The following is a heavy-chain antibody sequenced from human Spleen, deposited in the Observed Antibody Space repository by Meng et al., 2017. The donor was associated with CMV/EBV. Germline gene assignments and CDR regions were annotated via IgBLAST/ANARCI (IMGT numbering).Heavy chain of an antibody. CDR3: ARQRDGSGSYDV. D-gene: IGHD3-10*01. CDR1: GYIFTNFG. Sequence: SCRNFGYIFTNFGITWVRQAPGKGIEWMGWIRAYKRNTKYAQRVQGRVTLTTDTSTRTAYMEMRSLKTDDTAVYFCARQRDGSGSYDVWGQGTLVTVSS. V-gene: IGHV1-18*01. J-gene: IGHJ4*02. CDR2: IRAYKRNT.